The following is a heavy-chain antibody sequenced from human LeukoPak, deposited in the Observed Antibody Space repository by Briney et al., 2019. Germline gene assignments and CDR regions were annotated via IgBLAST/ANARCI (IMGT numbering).Heavy chain of an antibody. Sequence: SETLSLTCAVYGGSFSGYYWSWIRQPPGKGLEWIGEINHSGSTNYNPSLKSRVTISVDTSKNQFSLKLSSVTAADTAVYYCARGKLIRYFDWLSRRFDYWGQGTLVTVSS. CDR2: INHSGST. D-gene: IGHD3-9*01. V-gene: IGHV4-34*01. J-gene: IGHJ4*02. CDR1: GGSFSGYY. CDR3: ARGKLIRYFDWLSRRFDY.